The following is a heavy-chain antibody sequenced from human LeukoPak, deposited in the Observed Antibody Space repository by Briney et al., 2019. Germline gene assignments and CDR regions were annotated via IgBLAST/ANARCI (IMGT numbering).Heavy chain of an antibody. J-gene: IGHJ4*02. D-gene: IGHD6-6*01. Sequence: PGGSLRLSCAASGFTFSSYGMHWVRQAPGKGLEWVAFIRYDGSNKYYADSVKGRFTISRDNSKNTVSLQMNSLRAEDTAVYYCARFYFSGIAARPDGSYWGQGTLVTVSS. CDR2: IRYDGSNK. CDR1: GFTFSSYG. V-gene: IGHV3-30*02. CDR3: ARFYFSGIAARPDGSY.